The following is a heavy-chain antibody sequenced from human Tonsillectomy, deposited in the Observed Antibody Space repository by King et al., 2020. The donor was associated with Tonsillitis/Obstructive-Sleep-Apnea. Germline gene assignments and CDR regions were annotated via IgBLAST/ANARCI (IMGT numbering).Heavy chain of an antibody. V-gene: IGHV3-30*01. D-gene: IGHD2-15*01. CDR2: ISYDGGHK. CDR3: AREDGYCSGGSCYSKAFDI. Sequence: VQLVESRGGVVQPGRSLRLSCAASRFTFSSYAMHWVRQVPGKGLEWVAVISYDGGHKYYDDSVKGRFTISRDNSKNTLYLQMNSPRAEDTAVYYCAREDGYCSGGSCYSKAFDIWGQGTMVTVSS. CDR1: RFTFSSYA. J-gene: IGHJ3*02.